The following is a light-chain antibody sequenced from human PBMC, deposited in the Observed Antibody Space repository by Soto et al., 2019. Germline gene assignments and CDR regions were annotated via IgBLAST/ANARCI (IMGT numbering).Light chain of an antibody. CDR2: AAS. J-gene: IGKJ1*01. V-gene: IGKV1-39*01. CDR1: QSISNH. CDR3: QQSYSSPPT. Sequence: DIQMTQSPSSLSASVEDRVIITCQSSQSISNHLNWYQQKPGKAPKLLIFAASSLQSGVPSRFSGSRSGSDFTLTISSLQPEDFATYYCQQSYSSPPTFGQGTLVDIK.